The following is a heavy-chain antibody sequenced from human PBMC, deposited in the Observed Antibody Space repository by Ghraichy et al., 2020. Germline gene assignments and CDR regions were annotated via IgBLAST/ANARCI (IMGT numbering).Heavy chain of an antibody. CDR1: GGSFSGYY. Sequence: SQTLSLTCAVYGGSFSGYYWSWIRQPPGKGLEWIGEINHSGSTNYNPSLKSRVTISVDTSKNQFSLKLSSVTAADTAVYYCARGRPPVVPAGSNYNYWGQGTLVTVSS. D-gene: IGHD2-2*01. J-gene: IGHJ4*02. CDR2: INHSGST. V-gene: IGHV4-34*01. CDR3: ARGRPPVVPAGSNYNY.